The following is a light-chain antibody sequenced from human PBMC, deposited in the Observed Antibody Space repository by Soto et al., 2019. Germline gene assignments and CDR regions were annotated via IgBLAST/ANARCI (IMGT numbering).Light chain of an antibody. CDR1: QDIYNY. V-gene: IGKV1-33*01. J-gene: IGKJ4*01. Sequence: DIQMTQSPSSLSASVGDRVTITCQASQDIYNYLNWYQQKPGKAPNLLIYGASNLQTGVPSKFTGSEYGTDFTFTISSLQSEDIATDYCQQYETLPPTFGGGAKVEIK. CDR3: QQYETLPPT. CDR2: GAS.